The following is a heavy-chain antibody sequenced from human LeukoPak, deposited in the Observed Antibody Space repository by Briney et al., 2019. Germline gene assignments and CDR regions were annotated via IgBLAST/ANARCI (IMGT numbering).Heavy chain of an antibody. CDR2: IYSSGST. V-gene: IGHV4-39*07. CDR3: ARSDGYGLVGI. J-gene: IGHJ3*02. CDR1: GVSISSGNNY. Sequence: PSETLSLTCRVSGVSISSGNNYWGWIRQPPGKTLEWIGSIYSSGSTYYNSSLKSRVIILIDTAKNHFSLNLSSVTAADTAVYYCARSDGYGLVGIWGQGTMVTVSS. D-gene: IGHD3-10*01.